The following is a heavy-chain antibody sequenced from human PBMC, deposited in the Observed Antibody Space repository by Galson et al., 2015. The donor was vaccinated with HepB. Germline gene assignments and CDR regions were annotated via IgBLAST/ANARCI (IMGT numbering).Heavy chain of an antibody. CDR1: GFSVSRSY. V-gene: IGHV3-53*01. CDR3: ARGHSSSWYSGLGY. J-gene: IGHJ4*02. D-gene: IGHD6-13*01. CDR2: IYSGGDT. Sequence: SLRLSCAASGFSVSRSYMCWVRQAPGKGLEWVSIIYSGGDTYHADSVKGRFTISRDNSKNTLYLQMNSLRAEDTAVYYCARGHSSSWYSGLGYWGQGALVTVSS.